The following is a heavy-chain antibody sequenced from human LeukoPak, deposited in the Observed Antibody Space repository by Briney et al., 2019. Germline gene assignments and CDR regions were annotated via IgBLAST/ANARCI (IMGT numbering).Heavy chain of an antibody. J-gene: IGHJ3*02. D-gene: IGHD4-17*01. CDR3: ASWIPTENAFDI. CDR2: IIPILGIA. Sequence: ASVKVSCKASGGTFSSYTISWVRQAPGQGLEWIGRIIPILGIANYAQKFQGRVTITADESTSTAYMELSSLRSEDTAVYYCASWIPTENAFDIWGQGTMVTVSS. V-gene: IGHV1-69*02. CDR1: GGTFSSYT.